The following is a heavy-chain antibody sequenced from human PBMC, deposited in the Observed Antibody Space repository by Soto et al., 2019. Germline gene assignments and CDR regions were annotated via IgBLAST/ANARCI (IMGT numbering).Heavy chain of an antibody. Sequence: GGSLRLSCAASGFTFSGSAMHWVRQASGKGLEWVGRIRSKANSYATAYAASVKGRFTISRDDSKNTAYLQMNSLKTEDTAVYYCTPLYCGGDCYSDAFDIWGQRTMVTVSS. CDR3: TPLYCGGDCYSDAFDI. J-gene: IGHJ3*02. V-gene: IGHV3-73*01. CDR2: IRSKANSYAT. CDR1: GFTFSGSA. D-gene: IGHD2-21*02.